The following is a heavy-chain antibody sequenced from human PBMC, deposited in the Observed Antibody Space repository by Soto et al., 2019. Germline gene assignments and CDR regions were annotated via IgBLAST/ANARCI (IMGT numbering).Heavy chain of an antibody. V-gene: IGHV1-18*01. Sequence: QVQLVQSGAEVKNSGASVKVSCKASGYTFTSYGFSWVRQAPGQGLEWMGWISASNGNTNYAQKLQGRVTMTTDTSTGTAYMELRSLRSDDTATYYCARDRVPAAPSYYYYGMDVWGQGTTVTVSS. D-gene: IGHD2-2*01. CDR3: ARDRVPAAPSYYYYGMDV. J-gene: IGHJ6*02. CDR2: ISASNGNT. CDR1: GYTFTSYG.